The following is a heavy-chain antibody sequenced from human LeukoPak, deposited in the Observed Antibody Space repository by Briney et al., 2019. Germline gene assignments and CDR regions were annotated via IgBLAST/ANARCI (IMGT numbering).Heavy chain of an antibody. CDR2: IYYSGST. V-gene: IGHV4-39*02. Sequence: SETLSLTCTVSGGSISSSSYYWGWIRQPPGKGLEWIGSIYYSGSTYHNPSLKSRVTISVDTSKNQFSLKLSSVTAADTAVYYCARDIRRSIVGATCYSDYWGQGTLVTVSS. CDR3: ARDIRRSIVGATCYSDY. CDR1: GGSISSSSYY. D-gene: IGHD1-26*01. J-gene: IGHJ4*02.